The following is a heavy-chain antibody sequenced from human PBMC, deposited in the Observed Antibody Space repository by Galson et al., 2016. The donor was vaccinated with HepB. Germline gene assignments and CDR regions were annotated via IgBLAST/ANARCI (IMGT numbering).Heavy chain of an antibody. CDR1: GFPLSSYS. D-gene: IGHD1-1*01. Sequence: SLRLSCAASGFPLSSYSMNWVRQTPGKGLEWVSSISDTGTYIYYADSVKGRFTVTRDNAKDSLYLQMNSLRAEDTAVYYCARRIPVQISTMRAFDYWGQGTRVTVSS. V-gene: IGHV3-21*06. CDR2: ISDTGTYI. J-gene: IGHJ4*02. CDR3: ARRIPVQISTMRAFDY.